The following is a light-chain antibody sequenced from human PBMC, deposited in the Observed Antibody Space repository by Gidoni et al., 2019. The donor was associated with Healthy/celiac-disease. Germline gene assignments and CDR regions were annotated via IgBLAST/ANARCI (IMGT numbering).Light chain of an antibody. CDR2: EVS. Sequence: SALTQPASVSGSPGQSLTISCPGTSSDVGSYNLVSWYQQHPGKAPKLMIYEVSKRPSGVSNRFSGSKSGNTASRTISGLQAEDEADYYCCSYAGSSTHVVFGGGTKLTVL. CDR3: CSYAGSSTHVV. CDR1: SSDVGSYNL. V-gene: IGLV2-23*02. J-gene: IGLJ2*01.